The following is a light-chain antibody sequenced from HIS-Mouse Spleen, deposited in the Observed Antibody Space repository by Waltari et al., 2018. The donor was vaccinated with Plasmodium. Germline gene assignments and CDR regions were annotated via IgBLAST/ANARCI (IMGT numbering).Light chain of an antibody. J-gene: IGKJ3*01. CDR1: QSVSSN. V-gene: IGKV3-15*01. CDR3: QQYNNWSFT. CDR2: GAS. Sequence: DIVMTQSPATLSVSPGERATLSCRASQSVSSNLAGYQQKPGQAPRLLIYGASTRATGIQARFSGSGSGTEFTLTISSLQSEDFAVYYCQQYNNWSFTFGPGTKVDIK.